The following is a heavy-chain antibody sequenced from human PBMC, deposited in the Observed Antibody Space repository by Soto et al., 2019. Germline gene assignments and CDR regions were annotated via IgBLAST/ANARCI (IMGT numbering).Heavy chain of an antibody. Sequence: VQLVQSGAEVKSPGASVKVSCRSSGYSFTTYGFSWVRQAPGRGLEWMGYISGYGGITHYAEKFRGRVIMTTDTSTTTAYLDLRSLRSDDTAVYSCATYYTGSGSYYRLDSWGQGTLVTVSS. J-gene: IGHJ4*02. D-gene: IGHD3-10*01. CDR3: ATYYTGSGSYYRLDS. CDR2: ISGYGGIT. V-gene: IGHV1-18*01. CDR1: GYSFTTYG.